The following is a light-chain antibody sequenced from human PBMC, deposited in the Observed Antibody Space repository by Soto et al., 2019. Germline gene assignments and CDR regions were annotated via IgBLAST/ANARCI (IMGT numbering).Light chain of an antibody. J-gene: IGKJ5*01. CDR1: QSVGSY. CDR2: DAS. V-gene: IGKV3-11*01. CDR3: QQRSNWPSIT. Sequence: PGERATLSCTASQSVGSYLAWYQQKPGQAPRLLIYDASTRATGIPARFSGSGSGTDFTLTISSLESEDSAVYHCQQRSNWPSITFGQGTRLEI.